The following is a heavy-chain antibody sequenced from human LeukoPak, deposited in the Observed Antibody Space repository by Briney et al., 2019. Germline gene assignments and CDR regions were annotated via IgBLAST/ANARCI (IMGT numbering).Heavy chain of an antibody. V-gene: IGHV4-39*07. Sequence: PSETLSLTCTVSGGSISSSSYYWGWIRQPPGKGLEWIGSIYYSGSTCYNPSLKSRVTISVDRSKNQFSLKLSSVTAADTAVYYCARSGTAKGAVAGTGTDYWGQGTLVTVSS. CDR3: ARSGTAKGAVAGTGTDY. D-gene: IGHD6-19*01. J-gene: IGHJ4*02. CDR2: IYYSGST. CDR1: GGSISSSSYY.